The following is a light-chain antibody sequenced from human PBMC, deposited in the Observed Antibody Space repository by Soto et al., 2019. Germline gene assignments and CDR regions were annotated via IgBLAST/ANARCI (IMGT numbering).Light chain of an antibody. J-gene: IGLJ1*01. CDR3: CSYTASNPRQIV. CDR2: DDN. V-gene: IGLV2-14*01. Sequence: QSALTQPTSVSGAPGQTITISCTGTSSNVGDYNYVSWHQQHPCKAPNFMIYDDNKRPSGVSNRFSGSKSGSTASLTISGLQAEDEADYYCCSYTASNPRQIVFGTGTKLTVL. CDR1: SSNVGDYNY.